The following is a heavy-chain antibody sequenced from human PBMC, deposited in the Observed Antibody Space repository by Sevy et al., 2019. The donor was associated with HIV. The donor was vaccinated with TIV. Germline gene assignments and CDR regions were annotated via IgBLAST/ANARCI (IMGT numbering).Heavy chain of an antibody. D-gene: IGHD7-27*01. CDR2: ISGSGGST. Sequence: GGSLRLSCAASGFTFSSYAMSWVRQAPGKGLEWVSAISGSGGSTYYADSVKGRFTISRDNSKNTLYLQMNSLRAEDTAVYYCAKAGRAHSNWGDFDYWGQGTLVTVSS. CDR1: GFTFSSYA. V-gene: IGHV3-23*01. J-gene: IGHJ4*02. CDR3: AKAGRAHSNWGDFDY.